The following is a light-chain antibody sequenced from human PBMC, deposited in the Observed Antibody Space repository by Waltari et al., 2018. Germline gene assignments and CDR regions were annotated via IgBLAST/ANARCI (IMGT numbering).Light chain of an antibody. Sequence: IVMTQSPDSVALSLGERATIPCKSSQSFLYSSNNKNYFAWYQQKPGQPPMLLIYWASTRKSGVPDRFSGSGSGTDFTLTISSLQAEDVAVYYCQQFQSHLRTFGQGTKVEIK. CDR3: QQFQSHLRT. J-gene: IGKJ1*01. CDR2: WAS. V-gene: IGKV4-1*01. CDR1: QSFLYSSNNKNY.